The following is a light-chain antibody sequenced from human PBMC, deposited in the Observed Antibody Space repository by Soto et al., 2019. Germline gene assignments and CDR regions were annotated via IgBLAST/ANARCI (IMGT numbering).Light chain of an antibody. CDR3: KHYGISRGFI. CDR2: EAS. Sequence: EIVLTQSPGTLSVSPGERATLSCRASQSVSSTYLAWYQQKVGQAPRLLIYEASKRATGIPDRFSGSGSGTDVTLTISRLEPEDFAVYYCKHYGISRGFIFGPGTKVDVK. CDR1: QSVSSTY. J-gene: IGKJ3*01. V-gene: IGKV3-20*01.